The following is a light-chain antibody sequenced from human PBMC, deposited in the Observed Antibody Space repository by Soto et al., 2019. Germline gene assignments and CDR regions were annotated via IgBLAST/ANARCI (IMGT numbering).Light chain of an antibody. V-gene: IGLV2-11*01. CDR3: CSYAGSYTHV. CDR2: DVS. CDR1: SSDVGNYNY. J-gene: IGLJ1*01. Sequence: QSALTQPRSVSGSPGQSVTISCTGTSSDVGNYNYVSWYQQFPGKAPKLMIYDVSKRPSGVPDRFSGSKSGNTASLTISGLQAEDEADYYCCSYAGSYTHVFGTGTKLTVL.